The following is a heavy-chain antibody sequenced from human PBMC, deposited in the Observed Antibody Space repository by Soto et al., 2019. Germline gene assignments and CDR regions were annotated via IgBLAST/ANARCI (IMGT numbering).Heavy chain of an antibody. CDR3: ERDHRPLWYFDY. D-gene: IGHD6-6*01. CDR2: INPNSGEV. V-gene: IGHV1-2*06. Sequence: GASVKVSCKASGYTFIGYYIHWVRQAPGQGLEWMGRINPNSGEVTYGETFQGRVTMTRDTSNNTAYMELSRLRSDDTAVYYCERDHRPLWYFDYWGQGTLVTVSS. J-gene: IGHJ4*02. CDR1: GYTFIGYY.